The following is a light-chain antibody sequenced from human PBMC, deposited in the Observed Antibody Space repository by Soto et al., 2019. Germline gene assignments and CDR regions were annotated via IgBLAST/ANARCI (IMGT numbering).Light chain of an antibody. CDR3: LQRSNMPWT. V-gene: IGKV3-11*01. Sequence: EVVLTQSPATLSLSPGERATLSCRASQSVSSYLAWYQHKPGQAPRLLIYDASNRATGVPARFSGSGSGTDFTLTVTSLEPEDFAVYYCLQRSNMPWTFGQGTKVEIK. CDR1: QSVSSY. J-gene: IGKJ1*01. CDR2: DAS.